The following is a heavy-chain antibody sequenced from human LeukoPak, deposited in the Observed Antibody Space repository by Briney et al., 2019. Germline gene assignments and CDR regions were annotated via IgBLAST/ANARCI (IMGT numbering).Heavy chain of an antibody. Sequence: GGSLRLSCATSGFTFTTYWMNWVRQAPGKGLEWVANIKPDGTEKFYGDSVKGRFTISRDNAKNSLFLQMDSLRAEDTAVYYCAKEDEKFDYWGQGTLDTVSS. J-gene: IGHJ4*02. V-gene: IGHV3-7*03. CDR1: GFTFTTYW. CDR2: IKPDGTEK. CDR3: AKEDEKFDY.